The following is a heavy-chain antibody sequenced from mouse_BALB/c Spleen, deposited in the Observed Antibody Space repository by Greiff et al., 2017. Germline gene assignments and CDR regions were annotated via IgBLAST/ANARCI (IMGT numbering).Heavy chain of an antibody. CDR3: ARPPYGNYSAWFAY. J-gene: IGHJ3*01. D-gene: IGHD2-1*01. Sequence: EVQLVESGGGLVQPGGSLRLSCATSGFTFTDYYMSWVRQPPGKALEWLGFIRNKANGYTTEYSASVKGRFTISRDNYQSILYLQMNTLRAEDSATYYCARPPYGNYSAWFAYWGQGTLVTVSA. CDR1: GFTFTDYY. CDR2: IRNKANGYTT. V-gene: IGHV7-3*02.